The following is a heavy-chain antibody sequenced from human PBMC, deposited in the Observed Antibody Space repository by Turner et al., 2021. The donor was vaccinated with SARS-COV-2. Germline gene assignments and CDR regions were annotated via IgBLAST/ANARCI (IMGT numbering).Heavy chain of an antibody. Sequence: QVQLVESGGGLVKPGGSLRPTCAASGFTFSCYYMSWIRQAPGNGLEWLSFIGSSGTTSYYADSVKGRFTISRDNAKNSLYLQMNSLRAEDTAVYYCTQFYSSGWYRDGMDVWGQGTTVTVS. V-gene: IGHV3-11*01. D-gene: IGHD6-19*01. CDR3: TQFYSSGWYRDGMDV. J-gene: IGHJ6*02. CDR1: GFTFSCYY. CDR2: IGSSGTTS.